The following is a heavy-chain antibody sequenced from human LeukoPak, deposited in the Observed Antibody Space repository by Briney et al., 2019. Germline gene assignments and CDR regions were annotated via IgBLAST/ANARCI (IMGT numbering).Heavy chain of an antibody. CDR1: GFTVSSNY. Sequence: PGGSLRLPCAASGFTVSSNYMSWVRQAPGKGLEWVSVIYSGGSTYYADSVKGRFTISRDNSKNTLYLQMNSLRAEDTAVYYCARGVDYGDYGGAFDIWGQGTMVTVSS. D-gene: IGHD4-17*01. CDR2: IYSGGST. CDR3: ARGVDYGDYGGAFDI. V-gene: IGHV3-53*01. J-gene: IGHJ3*02.